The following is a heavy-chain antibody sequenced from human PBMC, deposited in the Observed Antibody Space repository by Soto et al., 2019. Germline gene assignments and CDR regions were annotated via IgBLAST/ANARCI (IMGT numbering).Heavy chain of an antibody. V-gene: IGHV4-59*01. CDR1: GGSISSYC. J-gene: IGHJ4*02. CDR2: IYYSGST. CDR3: ARGKNYDYVWGSYRYYFDY. Sequence: SETLSLTCTVSGGSISSYCWSWIRQAPGKGLEWIGYIYYSGSTNYNPSLKSRVTISVDTSKNQFSLKLSSVTAADTAVYYCARGKNYDYVWGSYRYYFDYWGQGTLVTVSS. D-gene: IGHD3-16*02.